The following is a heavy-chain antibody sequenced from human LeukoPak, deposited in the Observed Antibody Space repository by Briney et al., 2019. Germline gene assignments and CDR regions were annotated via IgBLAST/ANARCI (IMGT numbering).Heavy chain of an antibody. V-gene: IGHV3-23*01. CDR2: ISGSGGDT. CDR3: AKVSWRELLADDCDY. Sequence: PGGSLRLSCAASGFTFSSYAMSWVRQAPGKGLEWVSSISGSGGDTYYADSVKGRFTISRDNSKNTLYLQMNSLRAEDTAVYYCAKVSWRELLADDCDYWGEGTLVTVSS. J-gene: IGHJ4*02. CDR1: GFTFSSYA. D-gene: IGHD1-26*01.